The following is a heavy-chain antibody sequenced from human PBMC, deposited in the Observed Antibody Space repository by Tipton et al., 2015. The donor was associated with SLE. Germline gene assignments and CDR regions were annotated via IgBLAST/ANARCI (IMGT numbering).Heavy chain of an antibody. V-gene: IGHV4-61*08. CDR1: GGSISTTDHY. J-gene: IGHJ4*02. Sequence: TLSLTCSVSGGSISTTDHYWSWIRQPPGKGLEWIGYIYYSGSTNYNPSLKSRVTISVDTSKNQFSLKLSSVTAADTAVYYCARSPRGGGYYPYYFDYWGQGTLVTVSS. CDR3: ARSPRGGGYYPYYFDY. CDR2: IYYSGST. D-gene: IGHD3-3*01.